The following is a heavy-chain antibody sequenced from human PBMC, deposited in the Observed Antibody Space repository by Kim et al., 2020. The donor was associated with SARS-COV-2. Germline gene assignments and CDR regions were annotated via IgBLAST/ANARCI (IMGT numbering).Heavy chain of an antibody. CDR2: INSDGTTT. J-gene: IGHJ4*02. D-gene: IGHD3-16*01. V-gene: IGHV3-74*01. CDR1: GFTFSSTW. CDR3: ARPLYDYVWGTY. Sequence: GGSLRLSCAASGFTFSSTWMHWVRQAPGGGLVWVSRINSDGTTTNYADSVKRRFSISRDNAKNTLYLQMTSLRAEDTAIYYCARPLYDYVWGTYWGQGTLVTVSS.